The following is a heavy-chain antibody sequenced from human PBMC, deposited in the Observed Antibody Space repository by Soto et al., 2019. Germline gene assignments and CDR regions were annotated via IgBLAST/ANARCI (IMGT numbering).Heavy chain of an antibody. J-gene: IGHJ6*02. V-gene: IGHV3-30-3*01. CDR1: GFTFSSYA. Sequence: PGGSLRLSCAASGFTFSSYAMHWVRQAPGKGLEWVAVISYDGSNKYYADSVKGRFTISRDNSKNTLYLQMNSPRAEDTAVYYCARTVDDILTGYSVSGYGMDVWGQGTTVTVSS. D-gene: IGHD3-9*01. CDR3: ARTVDDILTGYSVSGYGMDV. CDR2: ISYDGSNK.